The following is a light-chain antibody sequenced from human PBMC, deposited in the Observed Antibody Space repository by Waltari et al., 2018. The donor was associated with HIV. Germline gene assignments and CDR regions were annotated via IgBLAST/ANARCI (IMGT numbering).Light chain of an antibody. CDR3: SSYAGRATSVV. Sequence: QSALTQTASVSGSPGQSITISCTGTSNDIGGYKYVSWYRQQPGQAPQLLIYDVDKRPSGISDRFSASKTANTASLTISGLQTEDEADYFCSSYAGRATSVVFAGGTRLTV. J-gene: IGLJ2*01. V-gene: IGLV2-14*03. CDR1: SNDIGGYKY. CDR2: DVD.